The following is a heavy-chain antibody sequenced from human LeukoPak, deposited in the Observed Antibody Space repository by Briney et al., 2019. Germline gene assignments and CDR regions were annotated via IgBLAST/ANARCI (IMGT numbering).Heavy chain of an antibody. Sequence: SQTLSPTCTVSGGSISSGSYYWSWIRQPAGKGLEWIGRIYTSGSTNYNPSLKSRVTISVDTSKNQFSLKLSSVTAADTAVYYCARESYYYYYMDVWGKGTTVTVSS. V-gene: IGHV4-61*02. CDR2: IYTSGST. J-gene: IGHJ6*03. CDR1: GGSISSGSYY. CDR3: ARESYYYYYMDV.